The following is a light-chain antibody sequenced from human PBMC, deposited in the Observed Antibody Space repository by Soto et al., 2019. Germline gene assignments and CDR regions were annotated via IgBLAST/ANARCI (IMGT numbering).Light chain of an antibody. CDR1: SNDVGAYNY. Sequence: QSVLTQPASVSGSPGQSITVSCTGTSNDVGAYNYVSWYQQHPGTAPKLMIHDVSNRPSGVSNRFSGSKSGNTASLTISGLQAEDEADYYCTSYTSSRTYVFGTGTKVTVL. CDR3: TSYTSSRTYV. V-gene: IGLV2-14*03. CDR2: DVS. J-gene: IGLJ1*01.